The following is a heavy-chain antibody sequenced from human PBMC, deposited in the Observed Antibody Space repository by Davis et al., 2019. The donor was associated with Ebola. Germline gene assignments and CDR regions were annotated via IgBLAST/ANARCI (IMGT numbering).Heavy chain of an antibody. V-gene: IGHV3-21*01. D-gene: IGHD2-15*01. CDR3: GVVAATAPDY. CDR2: ISSSSSYI. J-gene: IGHJ4*02. CDR1: GFTFSTYW. Sequence: GGSLRLSCEASGFTFSTYWMSWVRQAPGKGLEWVSSISSSSSYIYYADLVKGRFTISRDNAKNSLYLQMNSLRAEDTAVYYCGVVAATAPDYWGQGTLVTVSS.